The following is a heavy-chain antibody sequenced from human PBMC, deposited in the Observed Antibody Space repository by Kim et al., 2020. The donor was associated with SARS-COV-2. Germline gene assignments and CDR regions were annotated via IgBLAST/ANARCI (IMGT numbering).Heavy chain of an antibody. CDR1: GFIFDDYA. CDR2: ISWNSGRI. V-gene: IGHV3-9*01. D-gene: IGHD4-17*01. Sequence: GGSLRLSCAASGFIFDDYAMHWVRQVPGKGLEWVSGISWNSGRIDYADSVKGRFTVSRDNAKNSLYLQMNSLRAEDTALYYCAKDMGTTDLWYFHLWGRGTLVTVSS. J-gene: IGHJ2*01. CDR3: AKDMGTTDLWYFHL.